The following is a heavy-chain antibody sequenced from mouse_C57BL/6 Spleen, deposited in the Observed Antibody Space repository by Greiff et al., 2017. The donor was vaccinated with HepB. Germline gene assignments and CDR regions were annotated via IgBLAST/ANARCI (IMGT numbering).Heavy chain of an antibody. CDR2: IRNKDNNHAT. CDR3: TRAGSVLYFDD. Sequence: EVKLMESGGGLVQPGGSMKLSCAASGFTFSDAWMDWVRQSPEKGLEWVAEIRNKDNNHATYYSESVKGRVTISREDAKSSVYLQMNSLRAEDTGMYYCTRAGSVLYFDDWGQGTTLTVSS. J-gene: IGHJ2*01. V-gene: IGHV6-6*01. CDR1: GFTFSDAW. D-gene: IGHD1-1*01.